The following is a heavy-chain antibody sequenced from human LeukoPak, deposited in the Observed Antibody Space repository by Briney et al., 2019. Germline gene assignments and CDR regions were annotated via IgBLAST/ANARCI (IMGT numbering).Heavy chain of an antibody. CDR2: INPNSGGT. CDR1: GYTFTGYY. D-gene: IGHD3-22*01. CDR3: ARAFYDSSDYEYFQH. V-gene: IGHV1-2*02. Sequence: ASVKVSCKASGYTFTGYYMHWVRQAPGQGLEWMGWINPNSGGTNYAQKFQGRVTMTRDTSISTAYMELSRLRSDDTAVYYCARAFYDSSDYEYFQHWGQGTLVTVSS. J-gene: IGHJ1*01.